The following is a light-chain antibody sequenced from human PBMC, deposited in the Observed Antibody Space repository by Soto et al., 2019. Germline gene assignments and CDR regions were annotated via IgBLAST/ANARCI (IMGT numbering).Light chain of an antibody. CDR1: QSISSY. J-gene: IGKJ1*01. CDR3: QRYNNIART. Sequence: DIQMTQSPSSLSAAVGDRVTITFRASQSISSYLNWYQQKPGKAPKLLIYATSSLQSGVPSRFSGSGSGTDFTLTISSLQPDDFATYYCQRYNNIARTFGQGTKVDIK. CDR2: ATS. V-gene: IGKV1-39*01.